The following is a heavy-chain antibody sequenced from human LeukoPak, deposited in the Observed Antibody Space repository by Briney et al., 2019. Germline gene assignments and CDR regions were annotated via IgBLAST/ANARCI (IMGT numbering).Heavy chain of an antibody. CDR1: GFNFSTYN. Sequence: GGSLRLSCAASGFNFSTYNVNWVRQAPGKGLDWVSYISSSSRTRYYADSVKGRFTISRDNAKNSLYLQMNSLRAEDTAVYYCARDSPIGSRAGIVSGYWGQGTLVTVSS. CDR2: ISSSSRTR. J-gene: IGHJ4*02. CDR3: ARDSPIGSRAGIVSGY. V-gene: IGHV3-48*04. D-gene: IGHD5/OR15-5a*01.